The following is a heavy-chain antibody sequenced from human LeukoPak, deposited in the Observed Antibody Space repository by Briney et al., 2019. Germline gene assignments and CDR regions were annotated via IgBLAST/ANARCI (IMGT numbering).Heavy chain of an antibody. CDR3: AKDYRFYGSGSHMDV. CDR1: GFTFSSYG. J-gene: IGHJ6*03. V-gene: IGHV3-30*02. Sequence: AGGSLRLSCAASGFTFSSYGMHWVRQAPGKGLEWVAFIRYDGSNKYYGDSVKGRFTISRDNSKNTLYLQMNSLRDEDTAVYYCAKDYRFYGSGSHMDVWGKGTTVTISS. CDR2: IRYDGSNK. D-gene: IGHD3-10*01.